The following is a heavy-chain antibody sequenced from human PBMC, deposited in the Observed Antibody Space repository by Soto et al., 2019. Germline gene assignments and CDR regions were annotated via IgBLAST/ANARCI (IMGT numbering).Heavy chain of an antibody. D-gene: IGHD2-21*01. CDR1: GFSLSTTGVG. CDR3: VQSRCGGDCLQSYSSHSYYGLDV. J-gene: IGHJ6*02. Sequence: QITLKESGPTLVKPTQTLTLTCTFSGFSLSTTGVGVGWIRQPPGKALEWLALIYWDDDKRYNPSLKSRLTITKDTSKNQVVFTMTNMDPVDTATYYCVQSRCGGDCLQSYSSHSYYGLDVWSQGTTVTVSS. V-gene: IGHV2-5*02. CDR2: IYWDDDK.